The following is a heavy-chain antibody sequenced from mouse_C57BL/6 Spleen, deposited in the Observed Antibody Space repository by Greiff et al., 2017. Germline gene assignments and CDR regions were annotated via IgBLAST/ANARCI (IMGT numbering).Heavy chain of an antibody. V-gene: IGHV7-3*01. CDR1: GFTFTDYY. CDR3: ARNWDVDYFDY. D-gene: IGHD4-1*01. Sequence: EVKLMESGGGLVQPGGSLSLSCAASGFTFTDYYMSWVRQPPGKALEWLGFIRNKANGYTTEYSASVKGRFTISRDNSQSILYLQMNALRAEDSATYYCARNWDVDYFDYWGQGTTLTVSS. J-gene: IGHJ2*01. CDR2: IRNKANGYTT.